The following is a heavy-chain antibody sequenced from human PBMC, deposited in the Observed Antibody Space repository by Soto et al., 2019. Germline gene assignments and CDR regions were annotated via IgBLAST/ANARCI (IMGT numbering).Heavy chain of an antibody. Sequence: GSLRLSCAASGFTFSDYYMSWIRQAPGNGLEWVADISCSGSNIYYADSVKGRFTISRDNSKNTLYLQMNSLRAEDTAVYYCAKALRYSSSSLYYMDVWGKGTTVTVSS. J-gene: IGHJ6*03. V-gene: IGHV3-11*04. CDR3: AKALRYSSSSLYYMDV. CDR1: GFTFSDYY. CDR2: ISCSGSNI. D-gene: IGHD6-6*01.